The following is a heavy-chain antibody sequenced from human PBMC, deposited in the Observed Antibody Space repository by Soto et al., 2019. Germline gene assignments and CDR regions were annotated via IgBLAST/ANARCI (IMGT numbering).Heavy chain of an antibody. CDR1: VFSLSVGRIC. V-gene: IGHV2-26*01. D-gene: IGHD4-17*01. CDR3: ARMDGELNYYALEV. Sequence: SGPTLFNPTYTLTLTFTFSVFSLSVGRICLILIRHPPGNPLEFLAHFFSDVERSYSASMHSRLTLSTDISGSQVVLTMTNMDPVETATYYCARMDGELNYYALEVWGQGTPVTVSS. J-gene: IGHJ6*02. CDR2: FFSDVER.